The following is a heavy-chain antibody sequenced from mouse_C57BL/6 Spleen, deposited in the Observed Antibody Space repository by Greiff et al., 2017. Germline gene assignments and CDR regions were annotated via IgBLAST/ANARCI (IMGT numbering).Heavy chain of an antibody. D-gene: IGHD3-1*01. Sequence: ELKLMESGAELVKPGASVKLSCTASGFNIKDYYMHWVKQRTEQGLEWIGRIDPEDGETKYAPKFQGKATITADTSSNTAYMQFSSLTSENTAVYYCAAPPGRAYYFDYWGQGTTLTVSS. CDR3: AAPPGRAYYFDY. V-gene: IGHV14-2*01. CDR1: GFNIKDYY. CDR2: IDPEDGET. J-gene: IGHJ2*01.